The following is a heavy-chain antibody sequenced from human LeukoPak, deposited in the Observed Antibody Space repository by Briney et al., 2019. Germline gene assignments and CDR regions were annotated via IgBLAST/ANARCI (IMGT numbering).Heavy chain of an antibody. CDR2: IYYSGST. D-gene: IGHD1-1*01. CDR3: ARTLDDGTLDY. V-gene: IGHV4-59*01. Sequence: SETLSLTCTVSGGSISSYYWSWIRQPPGKGLEWIGNIYYSGSTNYNPSLKSRVTISVDTSKNQFSLKLSSVTAADTAVYYCARTLDDGTLDYWGQGTLVTVSS. CDR1: GGSISSYY. J-gene: IGHJ4*02.